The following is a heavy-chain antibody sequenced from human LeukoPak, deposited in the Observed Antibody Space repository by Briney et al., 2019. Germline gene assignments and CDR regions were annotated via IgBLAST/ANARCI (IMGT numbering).Heavy chain of an antibody. V-gene: IGHV3-21*01. D-gene: IGHD2-21*01. CDR2: ITSRGNT. CDR1: GFTFSSYS. Sequence: PGGSLRLSCVASGFTFSSYSMNWVRQAPGQGLEWVSSITSRGNTFYADSVKGRFTISRDNAKNSLYLQMNSLRAEDTAVYYCARDPTRDDCWGQGTLVTVSS. CDR3: ARDPTRDDC. J-gene: IGHJ4*02.